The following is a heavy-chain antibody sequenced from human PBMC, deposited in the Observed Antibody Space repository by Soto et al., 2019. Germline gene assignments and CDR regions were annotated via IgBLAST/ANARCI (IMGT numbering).Heavy chain of an antibody. Sequence: EVQLLESGGGLVQPGVSLRLSCAASGFTFSSYAMSWVRQAPGKGLEWVSAISGSGGSTYYADSVKGRVTISRDNSKNTLYLQMNSLRAEDTAVYYFANPELSCINYDYYGMDVWGQGTTVTVSS. CDR2: ISGSGGST. J-gene: IGHJ6*02. CDR3: ANPELSCINYDYYGMDV. CDR1: GFTFSSYA. V-gene: IGHV3-23*01. D-gene: IGHD3-16*02.